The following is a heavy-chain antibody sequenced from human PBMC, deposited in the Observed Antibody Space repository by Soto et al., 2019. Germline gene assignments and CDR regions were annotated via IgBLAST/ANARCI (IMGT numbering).Heavy chain of an antibody. J-gene: IGHJ4*02. Sequence: PGESLKISCKGSGYSFTSYWIGWVRQMPGKGLEWMGIIYPGDSDTRYSPSFRGQVTISADKSISTAYLQWSSLKASDTAMYYCARLTPEGLLVGVFDYWGQGTLVTVSS. CDR3: ARLTPEGLLVGVFDY. CDR1: GYSFTSYW. D-gene: IGHD2-8*02. V-gene: IGHV5-51*01. CDR2: IYPGDSDT.